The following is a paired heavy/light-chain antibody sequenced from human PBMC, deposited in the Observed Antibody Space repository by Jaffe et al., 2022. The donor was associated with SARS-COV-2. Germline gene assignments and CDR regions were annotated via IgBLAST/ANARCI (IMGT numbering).Heavy chain of an antibody. CDR1: GFTFSTYA. CDR2: NIHNDGGT. CDR3: AKTMGGLDIHFDH. Sequence: EVQLLESGGGLVQPGGSLRLSCAASGFTFSTYAMTWVRQAPGKGLEWVSNIHNDGGTAYADSVKGRFTVSRDNSKSTLYLQMNSLRIEDTALYYCAKTMGGLDIHFDHWGQGTVVTVSS. V-gene: IGHV3-23*01. J-gene: IGHJ4*02. D-gene: IGHD3-16*01.
Light chain of an antibody. Sequence: ETVLTQSPATLSLSPGERATLSCRASQNIEIYLAWYQQKPGQAPRLLIYDTSNRATGIPARFSGSGSGTDFTLTISSLEPEDFAVYYCQQRRNWPPITFGQGTRLEIK. V-gene: IGKV3-11*01. CDR2: DTS. CDR1: QNIEIY. CDR3: QQRRNWPPIT. J-gene: IGKJ5*01.